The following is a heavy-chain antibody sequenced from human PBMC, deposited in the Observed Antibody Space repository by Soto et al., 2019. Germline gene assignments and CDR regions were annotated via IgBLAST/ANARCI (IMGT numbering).Heavy chain of an antibody. Sequence: ASVKVSCKASGGTFSSYTISWVRQAPGQGLEWMGRIIPILGIANYAQKFQGRVTITADKSTSTAYMELSSLRSEDTAVYYCARGMEQQLVRAPIAFDIWGQGTMVTVS. D-gene: IGHD6-13*01. J-gene: IGHJ3*02. CDR3: ARGMEQQLVRAPIAFDI. V-gene: IGHV1-69*02. CDR1: GGTFSSYT. CDR2: IIPILGIA.